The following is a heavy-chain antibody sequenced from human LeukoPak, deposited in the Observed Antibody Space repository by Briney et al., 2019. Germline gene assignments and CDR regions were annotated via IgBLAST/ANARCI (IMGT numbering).Heavy chain of an antibody. CDR3: ARDTVVPAAMGYYYYYMDV. Sequence: SVTVSCKASGGTFSSYAISWVRQAPGQGLEWMGGIIPIFGTANYAQKFQGRVTITTDESTSTAYMELSSLRSEDTAVYYCARDTVVPAAMGYYYYYMDVWGKGTTVTVSS. CDR1: GGTFSSYA. D-gene: IGHD2-2*01. V-gene: IGHV1-69*05. J-gene: IGHJ6*03. CDR2: IIPIFGTA.